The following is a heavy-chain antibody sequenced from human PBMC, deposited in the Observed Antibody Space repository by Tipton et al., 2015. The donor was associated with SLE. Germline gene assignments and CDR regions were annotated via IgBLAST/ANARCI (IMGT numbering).Heavy chain of an antibody. D-gene: IGHD2-2*01. Sequence: LRLSCTVSGGSISSGSYYWSWIRQHPGKGLEWIGYIYYSGSTYYNPSLKSRVTISVDTSKNQFSLKLSSVTAADTAVYYCAREGCSSTSCYGYYYMDVWGKGTTVTVSS. V-gene: IGHV4-31*02. CDR1: GGSISSGSYY. J-gene: IGHJ6*03. CDR2: IYYSGST. CDR3: AREGCSSTSCYGYYYMDV.